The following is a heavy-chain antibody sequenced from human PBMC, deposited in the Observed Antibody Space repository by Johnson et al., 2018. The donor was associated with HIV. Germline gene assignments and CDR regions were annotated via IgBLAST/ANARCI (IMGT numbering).Heavy chain of an antibody. CDR1: GFTFSSYA. CDR3: ARIAAAAIDAFDI. D-gene: IGHD6-13*01. Sequence: VQLVESGGGVVQPGRSLRLSCAASGFTFSSYAMHWVRQAPGKGLEWVAVISYDGSNKYYADSVKGRFTISRDNSKNTLYLQMNSLRAEDTAVYYCARIAAAAIDAFDIWGQGTMVTVSS. CDR2: ISYDGSNK. J-gene: IGHJ3*02. V-gene: IGHV3-30*07.